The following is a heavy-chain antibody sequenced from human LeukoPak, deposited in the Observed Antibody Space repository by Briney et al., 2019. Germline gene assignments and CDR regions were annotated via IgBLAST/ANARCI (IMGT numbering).Heavy chain of an antibody. J-gene: IGHJ5*02. CDR2: INPSGGST. D-gene: IGHD3-22*01. Sequence: ASVKVSCKASGYTFTSYYMHWVRQAPGQGLEWMGIINPSGGSTSYAQKFQGRVTMTRDTSTSTVYMELSSLRSEDTAVYCCARVGYYDSSGYYGRFDPWGQGTLVTVSS. CDR3: ARVGYYDSSGYYGRFDP. CDR1: GYTFTSYY. V-gene: IGHV1-46*01.